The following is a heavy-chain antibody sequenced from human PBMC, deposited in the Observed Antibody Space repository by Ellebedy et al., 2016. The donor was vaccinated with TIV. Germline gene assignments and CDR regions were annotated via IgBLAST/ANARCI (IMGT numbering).Heavy chain of an antibody. Sequence: SVKVSXXASGGTFSSYAISWVRQALGQGLEWMGGIIPIFGTANYAQKFQGRVTITADESTSTAYMELSSLRSEDTAVYYCASSYSSSWSYFDYWGQGTLVTVSS. CDR3: ASSYSSSWSYFDY. CDR2: IIPIFGTA. CDR1: GGTFSSYA. J-gene: IGHJ4*02. D-gene: IGHD6-13*01. V-gene: IGHV1-69*13.